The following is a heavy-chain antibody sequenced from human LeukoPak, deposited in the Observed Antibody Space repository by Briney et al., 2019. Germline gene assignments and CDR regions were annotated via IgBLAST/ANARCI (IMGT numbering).Heavy chain of an antibody. J-gene: IGHJ5*02. Sequence: GGPLRLSCAASGFTFSSYAMHWVRQAPGKGLEWVAVISYDGSNKYYADSVKGRFTISRDNSKNTLYLQMNSLRAEDTAVYYCARLTNHYYGSGNPWGQGTLVTVSS. CDR1: GFTFSSYA. CDR2: ISYDGSNK. D-gene: IGHD3-10*01. V-gene: IGHV3-30*04. CDR3: ARLTNHYYGSGNP.